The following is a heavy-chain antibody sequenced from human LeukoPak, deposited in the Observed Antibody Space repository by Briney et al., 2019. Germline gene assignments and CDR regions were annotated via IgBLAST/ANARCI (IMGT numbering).Heavy chain of an antibody. V-gene: IGHV3-64*02. Sequence: GGSLRLSCAASGFSFNSYAMRWVRQAPGRGLEYVSAITSSGNNIFYADSVKGRFTISRDNSKNTLYLQMGSLRAEDMAVYYCTRGPGYDYVWGSFRADYWGQGTLVTVSS. J-gene: IGHJ4*02. CDR3: TRGPGYDYVWGSFRADY. CDR2: ITSSGNNI. D-gene: IGHD3-16*02. CDR1: GFSFNSYA.